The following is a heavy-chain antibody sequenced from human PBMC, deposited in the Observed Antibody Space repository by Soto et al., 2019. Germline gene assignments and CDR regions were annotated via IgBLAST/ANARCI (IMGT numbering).Heavy chain of an antibody. CDR3: ARDRRYYDSSGYYYVGWFDP. J-gene: IGHJ5*02. D-gene: IGHD3-22*01. Sequence: QVQLQESGPGLVKPSQTLSLTCTVSGGSISSGGYYWSWIRQHPGKGLEWIGYIYYSGSTYYNPSLKSRVTISVDTSKNQFSLKLSSVTAADTAVYYCARDRRYYDSSGYYYVGWFDPWGQGTLVTVSS. CDR2: IYYSGST. V-gene: IGHV4-31*03. CDR1: GGSISSGGYY.